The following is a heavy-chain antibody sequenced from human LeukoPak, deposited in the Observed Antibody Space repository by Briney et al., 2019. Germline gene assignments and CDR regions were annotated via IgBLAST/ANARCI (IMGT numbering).Heavy chain of an antibody. J-gene: IGHJ6*04. CDR2: INHSGST. CDR1: GGSFSGYY. V-gene: IGHV4-34*01. CDR3: AIASGYNPGYYYYGMDV. Sequence: SETLSLTCAVYGGSFSGYYWSWIRQPPGKGLEWIGEINHSGSTNYNPSLKSRVTISVDTSKNQFSLKPSSVTAADTAVYYCAIASGYNPGYYYYGMDVWGKGTTVTVSS. D-gene: IGHD1-14*01.